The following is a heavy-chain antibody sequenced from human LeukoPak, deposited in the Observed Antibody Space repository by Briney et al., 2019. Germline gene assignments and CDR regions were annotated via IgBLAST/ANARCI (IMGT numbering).Heavy chain of an antibody. CDR1: GFTFSSYD. CDR3: ARGGPRERTDGYNPFDY. CDR2: ITSSGRST. J-gene: IGHJ4*02. D-gene: IGHD5-24*01. Sequence: GGSLRLSSAASGFTFSSYDMHWVRQAPGKGLEWASYITSSGRSTSYADSVEGRFTIYRDIAKKSLYLQMNSLRVEDTAVYYCARGGPRERTDGYNPFDYWGQGTLVTVSS. V-gene: IGHV3-48*03.